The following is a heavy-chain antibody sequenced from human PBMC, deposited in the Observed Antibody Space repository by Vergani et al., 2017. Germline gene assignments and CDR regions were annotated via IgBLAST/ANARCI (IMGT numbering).Heavy chain of an antibody. J-gene: IGHJ1*01. D-gene: IGHD6-19*01. Sequence: EVQLVESGGGLVKPGGSLRLSCVVSGFTFSTYSMNWVRQAPGKGLEWVSSISSSSSYIYYADSVKGRFTISRDNAKNALYLQMNSLRAEDTAVYYCALPPCGAVAGTVXFQHWGQGTLVTVSS. CDR2: ISSSSSYI. CDR3: ALPPCGAVAGTVXFQH. V-gene: IGHV3-21*02. CDR1: GFTFSTYS.